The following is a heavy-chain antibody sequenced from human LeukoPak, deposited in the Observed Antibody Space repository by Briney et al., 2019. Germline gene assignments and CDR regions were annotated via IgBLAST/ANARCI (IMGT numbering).Heavy chain of an antibody. CDR2: ISYDGSNK. V-gene: IGHV3-30*03. J-gene: IGHJ5*02. Sequence: GGSLRLSCAASGFTFSSYGMHWVRQAPGKGLEWVAVISYDGSNKYYADSVKGRFTISRDNSKNTLYLQMNSLRAEDTAVYYCAREEGYYDSSGYYYNWFDPWGQGTLVTVSS. D-gene: IGHD3-22*01. CDR1: GFTFSSYG. CDR3: AREEGYYDSSGYYYNWFDP.